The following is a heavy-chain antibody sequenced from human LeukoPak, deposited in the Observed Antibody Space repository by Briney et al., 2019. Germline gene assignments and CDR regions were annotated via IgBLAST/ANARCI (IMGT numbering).Heavy chain of an antibody. D-gene: IGHD6-6*01. CDR2: IIPIFGTA. CDR1: GGTFSSYA. J-gene: IGHJ5*02. V-gene: IGHV1-69*05. CDR3: ARDLGSCKLGP. Sequence: SVKVSCKASGGTFSSYAISWVRQAPGQGLEWMGRIIPIFGTANYAQKFQGRVTITTDESTSTAYMELSSLRSEDTAVYHCARDLGSCKLGPWGQGTLVTVSS.